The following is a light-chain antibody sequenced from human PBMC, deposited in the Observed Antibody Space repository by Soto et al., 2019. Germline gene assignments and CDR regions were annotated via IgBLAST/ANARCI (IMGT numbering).Light chain of an antibody. J-gene: IGLJ1*01. CDR2: EVS. Sequence: QSVLTQPPSVSGSPGQSVAISCTGTISVVGSYNRVSWYQQPPGTAPKVMIYEVSNRPSGVPDRFSGSKSGNTASLTISGLQADDEADYYCSSYTSSSTYVFGTGTKLTVL. CDR3: SSYTSSSTYV. CDR1: ISVVGSYNR. V-gene: IGLV2-18*02.